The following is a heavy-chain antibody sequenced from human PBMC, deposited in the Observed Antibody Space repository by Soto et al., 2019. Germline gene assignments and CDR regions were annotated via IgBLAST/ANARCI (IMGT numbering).Heavy chain of an antibody. CDR3: ARGDYYSSGWYPERAY. CDR2: INHSGST. Sequence: SETLSLTCAVYGGSFSGYYWSWIRQPPGKGLEWIGEINHSGSTNYNPSLKSRVTISVDTSKNQFSLKLSSVTAADTAVYYCARGDYYSSGWYPERAYWGQGTLVTVSS. J-gene: IGHJ4*02. V-gene: IGHV4-34*01. D-gene: IGHD6-19*01. CDR1: GGSFSGYY.